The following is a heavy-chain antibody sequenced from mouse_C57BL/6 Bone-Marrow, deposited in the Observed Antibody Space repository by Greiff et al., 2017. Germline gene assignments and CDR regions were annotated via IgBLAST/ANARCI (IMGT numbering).Heavy chain of an antibody. CDR3: ARNDYDSYWYFDV. CDR1: GYTFTSYW. Sequence: QVQLQQPGAELVMPGASVKLSCKASGYTFTSYWMHWVKQRPGQGLEWIGEIDPSDSYTNYNQKFKGKSTLTVDKSSSTAYMQRSSLTSEDSAVYYCARNDYDSYWYFDVWGTGTTVTVSS. D-gene: IGHD2-4*01. V-gene: IGHV1-69*01. J-gene: IGHJ1*03. CDR2: IDPSDSYT.